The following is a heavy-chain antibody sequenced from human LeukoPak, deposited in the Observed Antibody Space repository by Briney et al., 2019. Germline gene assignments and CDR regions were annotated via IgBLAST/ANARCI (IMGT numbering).Heavy chain of an antibody. CDR3: ARDLELWRTDAFDI. CDR2: INPNSGGT. V-gene: IGHV1-2*02. Sequence: GASVKVSCNASGYTFTGYYMHWVRQAPGQGLEWMGWINPNSGGTNYAQKFQGRVTMTRDTSISTAYMELSRLRSDDTAVYYCARDLELWRTDAFDIWGQGTMVTVSS. D-gene: IGHD5-18*01. CDR1: GYTFTGYY. J-gene: IGHJ3*02.